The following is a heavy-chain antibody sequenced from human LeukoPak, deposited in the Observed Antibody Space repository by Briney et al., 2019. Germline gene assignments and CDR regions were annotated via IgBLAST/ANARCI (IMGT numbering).Heavy chain of an antibody. J-gene: IGHJ6*03. Sequence: PGGSLRLSCATSGFSFSNAWMSWVRQLPGKGLEWVGRVKSKIDGGTPDYAAAVKGRFATSRDESKTTLYLQMNSLKSDDTGVYYCATIGSYGYGNYYYYMDVWGKGTTVIVSS. CDR3: ATIGSYGYGNYYYYMDV. CDR1: GFSFSNAW. D-gene: IGHD5-18*01. V-gene: IGHV3-15*01. CDR2: VKSKIDGGTP.